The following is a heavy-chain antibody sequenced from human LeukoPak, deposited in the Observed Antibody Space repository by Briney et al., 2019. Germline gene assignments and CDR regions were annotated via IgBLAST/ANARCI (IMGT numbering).Heavy chain of an antibody. D-gene: IGHD1-26*01. CDR3: ARLRWQLVGPYFDY. Sequence: SETLSLTCSFSAGSIDDYYWSWIRQPPGKGLEWIGHIYFTGSTDYNPSLKSRVIISVDMSTKQFSLNLRSVTAADTAFYYCARLRWQLVGPYFDYWGQGALVTVSS. CDR1: AGSIDDYY. V-gene: IGHV4-59*01. J-gene: IGHJ4*02. CDR2: IYFTGST.